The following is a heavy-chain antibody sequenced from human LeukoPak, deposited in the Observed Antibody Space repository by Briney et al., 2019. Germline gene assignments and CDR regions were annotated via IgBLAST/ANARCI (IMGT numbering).Heavy chain of an antibody. J-gene: IGHJ5*02. CDR3: AKDPLHSNWFDP. D-gene: IGHD4-11*01. Sequence: GGSLRLSCAASGFTFASYAMSWVRQAPGKGLEWVSAIVGSGGSTNYADSVKGRFTISRDNSKNTLYLQMNSLRAEDTAVYYCAKDPLHSNWFDPWGQGTLVTVSS. V-gene: IGHV3-23*01. CDR1: GFTFASYA. CDR2: IVGSGGST.